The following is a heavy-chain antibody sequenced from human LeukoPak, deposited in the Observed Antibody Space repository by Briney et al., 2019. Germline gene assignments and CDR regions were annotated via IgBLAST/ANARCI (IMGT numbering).Heavy chain of an antibody. V-gene: IGHV3-23*01. Sequence: GGSLRLSCAASGFTFSNYAMSWVRQAPGKGLEWVSTITGSGGSTYYADSVKGRFTLSRDISKNTLYLQMNSLRAEDTAVYYCAKLYCSGSSCYSIDHWGQGTLVTVSS. J-gene: IGHJ4*02. CDR3: AKLYCSGSSCYSIDH. D-gene: IGHD2-15*01. CDR2: ITGSGGST. CDR1: GFTFSNYA.